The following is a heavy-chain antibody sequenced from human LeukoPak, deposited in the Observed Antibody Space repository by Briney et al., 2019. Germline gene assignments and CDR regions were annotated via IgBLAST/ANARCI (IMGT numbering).Heavy chain of an antibody. Sequence: PGGSLRLSCAASGFTFTDYYMSWIRQAPGKGLEWVSYISSSSRSATYADSVKGRFTISRDNAKNSLYLQMNSLRAEDTAVYYCSGGYDSDYFFYYGMDAWGQGTTVTVSS. CDR3: SGGYDSDYFFYYGMDA. CDR1: GFTFTDYY. CDR2: ISSSSRSA. D-gene: IGHD5-12*01. V-gene: IGHV3-11*06. J-gene: IGHJ6*02.